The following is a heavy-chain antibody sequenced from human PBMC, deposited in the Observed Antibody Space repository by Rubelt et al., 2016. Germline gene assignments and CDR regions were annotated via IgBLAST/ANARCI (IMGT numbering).Heavy chain of an antibody. Sequence: EVQLVESGGGLVQPGGSLRLSCAASGFTFSSYEMNGVRQAPGKGLEWVSYFSSSGSTIYYADSVKGRFTISRDNAKNSLYLQMNSLRAEDTAVYYCARSDIVATITDYWGQGTLVTVSS. V-gene: IGHV3-48*03. J-gene: IGHJ4*02. D-gene: IGHD5-12*01. CDR3: ARSDIVATITDY. CDR2: FSSSGSTI. CDR1: GFTFSSYE.